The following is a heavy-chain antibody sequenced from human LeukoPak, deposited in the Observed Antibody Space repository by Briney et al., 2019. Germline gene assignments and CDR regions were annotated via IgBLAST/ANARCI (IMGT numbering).Heavy chain of an antibody. J-gene: IGHJ6*03. Sequence: TGGSLRLSCAASGFTFNNYNMNWVRQAPGKALEWVSSITSSGAYIFYADSVKGRFTISRDNAKDSLHLQMNSLGPEDTAVYYCARDPYSGNYGNYYYYYMDVWGKGTTVTISS. CDR2: ITSSGAYI. D-gene: IGHD1-26*01. V-gene: IGHV3-21*01. CDR3: ARDPYSGNYGNYYYYYMDV. CDR1: GFTFNNYN.